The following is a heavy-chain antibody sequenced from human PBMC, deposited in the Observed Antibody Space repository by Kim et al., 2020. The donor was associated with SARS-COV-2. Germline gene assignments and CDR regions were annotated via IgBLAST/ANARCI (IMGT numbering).Heavy chain of an antibody. V-gene: IGHV3-7*01. Sequence: GGSLRLSCAASGFTFSSYWMSWVRQAPGKGLEWVANIKQDGSEKYYVDSVKGRFTISRDNAKNSLYLQMNSLRAEDTAVYYCARVSLGAAAAHFQHWGQGTLVTVSS. D-gene: IGHD6-13*01. J-gene: IGHJ1*01. CDR3: ARVSLGAAAAHFQH. CDR1: GFTFSSYW. CDR2: IKQDGSEK.